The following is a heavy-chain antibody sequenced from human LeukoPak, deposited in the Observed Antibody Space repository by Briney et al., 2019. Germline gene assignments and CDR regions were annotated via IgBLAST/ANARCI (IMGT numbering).Heavy chain of an antibody. CDR2: IYHSGST. Sequence: PSETLSLTCAVSGYSISSGYYWGWIRQPPGKGLEWIGSIYHSGSTYYNPSLKSRVTISVDTSKNQFSLKLSSVTAADTAVYYCARGGAMPDCWGQGTLVTVSS. J-gene: IGHJ4*02. CDR1: GYSISSGYY. D-gene: IGHD2-2*01. CDR3: ARGGAMPDC. V-gene: IGHV4-38-2*01.